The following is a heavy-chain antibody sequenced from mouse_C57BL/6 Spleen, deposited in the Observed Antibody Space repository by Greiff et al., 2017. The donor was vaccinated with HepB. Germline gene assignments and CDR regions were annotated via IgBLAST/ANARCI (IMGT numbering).Heavy chain of an antibody. CDR3: ARSDGYLYYAMDY. CDR2: IYPGDGDT. Sequence: VKLQESGPELVKPGASVKISCKASGYAFSSSWMNWVKQRPGKGLEWIGRIYPGDGDTNYNGKFKGKATLNADKSSSTAYMQLSSLTSEDSAVYFCARSDGYLYYAMDYWGQGTSVTVSS. CDR1: GYAFSSSW. J-gene: IGHJ4*01. V-gene: IGHV1-82*01. D-gene: IGHD2-3*01.